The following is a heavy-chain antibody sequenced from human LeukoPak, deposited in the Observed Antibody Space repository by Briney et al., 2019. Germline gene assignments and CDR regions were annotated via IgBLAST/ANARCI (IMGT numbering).Heavy chain of an antibody. J-gene: IGHJ6*02. CDR1: GDSISSYY. V-gene: IGHV4-59*01. Sequence: SETLSLTCTVSGDSISSYYWTWIRQPPGKGLEWIGHISYSGSTNYNPSLKSRVTISVDTSKNQFSLKLSSVTAADTAVYYCARTYYDIAGYYYGMDVWGQGTTVTVSS. CDR3: ARTYYDIAGYYYGMDV. D-gene: IGHD3-9*01. CDR2: ISYSGST.